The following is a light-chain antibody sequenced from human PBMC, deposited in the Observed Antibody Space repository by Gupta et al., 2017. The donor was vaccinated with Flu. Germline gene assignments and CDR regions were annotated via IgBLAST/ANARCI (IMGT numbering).Light chain of an antibody. Sequence: VNPGEPASISGRPSQSCFHSNGNKYLDWYLQKPGQCPQLLIYLASNRAPGVPDRFSSSVSGTDFTLKISRVEAEDVVVYYCKQVLQTTWTFGQGTKVETK. V-gene: IGKV2-28*01. CDR1: QSCFHSNGNKY. CDR2: LAS. CDR3: KQVLQTTWT. J-gene: IGKJ1*01.